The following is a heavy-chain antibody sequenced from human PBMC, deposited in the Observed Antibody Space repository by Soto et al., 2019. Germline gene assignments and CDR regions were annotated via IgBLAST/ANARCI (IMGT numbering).Heavy chain of an antibody. D-gene: IGHD2-15*01. CDR3: ARAFRYGSGGSCPTEWFDP. V-gene: IGHV4-59*01. CDR2: IYYSGST. CDR1: GGSISSYY. J-gene: IGHJ5*02. Sequence: PSETLSLTCTVSGGSISSYYWSWIRQPPGKGLEWIGYIYYSGSTNYNPSLKSRVTISVDTSKNQFSLKLSSVTAADTAVYYCARAFRYGSGGSCPTEWFDPWGQGTLVTVSS.